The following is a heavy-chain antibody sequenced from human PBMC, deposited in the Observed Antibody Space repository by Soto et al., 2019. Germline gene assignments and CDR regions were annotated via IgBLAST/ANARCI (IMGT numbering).Heavy chain of an antibody. CDR2: INPILSMS. J-gene: IGHJ4*02. CDR1: GDTFTFYS. D-gene: IGHD3-10*01. CDR3: ASSYGSGYRAFDY. Sequence: QVQLVQSGAEVKRPGSSEKVSCKASGDTFTFYSINWVRQAPGLGLEWMGRINPILSMSNYAQRFQGRVTMTADKSTSTAYMELSSLRSEDTAIYYCASSYGSGYRAFDYWGQGALVTVSS. V-gene: IGHV1-69*02.